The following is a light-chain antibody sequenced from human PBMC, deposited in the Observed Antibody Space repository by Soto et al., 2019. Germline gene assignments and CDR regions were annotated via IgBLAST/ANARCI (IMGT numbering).Light chain of an antibody. Sequence: IVLLQSPDPLSLSPGQRATLSCRASQSVSRRYLACYQQKPGQAPILLIYDVSERASDIPDRFSGSGSATDFTLTINRRVPEDVAVYYCQYQGSFGGGTKVEIE. CDR2: DVS. CDR3: QYQGS. V-gene: IGKV3-20*01. J-gene: IGKJ4*01. CDR1: QSVSRRY.